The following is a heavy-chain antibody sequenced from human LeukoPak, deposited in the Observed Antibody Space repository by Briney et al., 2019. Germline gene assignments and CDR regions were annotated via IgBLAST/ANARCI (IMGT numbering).Heavy chain of an antibody. Sequence: GGSLRLSCAASGFTFDDYAMHWVRQAPGKGLEWVSLISGDGGSTYYADSVKGRFTISRDNSKNSLFLQMNSLRTEDTALYYCAKARVAMVRGVSFSFDCWGQGTLVPVSS. D-gene: IGHD3-10*01. J-gene: IGHJ4*02. V-gene: IGHV3-43*02. CDR3: AKARVAMVRGVSFSFDC. CDR1: GFTFDDYA. CDR2: ISGDGGST.